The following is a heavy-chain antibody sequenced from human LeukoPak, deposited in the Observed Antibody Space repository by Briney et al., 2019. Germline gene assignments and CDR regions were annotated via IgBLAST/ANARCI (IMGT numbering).Heavy chain of an antibody. CDR1: GFSFSSYA. CDR2: MSYDGSNK. J-gene: IGHJ4*02. Sequence: GGSLRLSCAASGFSFSSYAMSWVRQAPVKGPEWVAVMSYDGSNKNYADSVKGRFTISRDNSKNTLYLQMNSLRAEDTAVYYCSRDNNADYWGQGTLVTVSS. V-gene: IGHV3-30-3*01. D-gene: IGHD2-8*01. CDR3: SRDNNADY.